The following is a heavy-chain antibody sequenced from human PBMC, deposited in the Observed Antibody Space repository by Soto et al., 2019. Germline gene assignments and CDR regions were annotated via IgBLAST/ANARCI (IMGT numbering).Heavy chain of an antibody. J-gene: IGHJ5*02. CDR2: IYYSGST. D-gene: IGHD6-25*01. V-gene: IGHV4-59*01. CDR1: GGSISSYY. CDR3: ARSGANSGVWFDP. Sequence: SETLSLTCTVSGGSISSYYWSWIRQPPGKGLEWIGYIYYSGSTNYNPSLKSRVTISVDTSKSQFSLKLSSVTAADTAVYYCARSGANSGVWFDPWGQGTLVTVSS.